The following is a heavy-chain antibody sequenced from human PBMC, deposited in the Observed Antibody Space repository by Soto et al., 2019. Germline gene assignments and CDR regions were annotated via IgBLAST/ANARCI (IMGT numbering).Heavy chain of an antibody. CDR3: ARGDCSSTSCAFHWFDP. J-gene: IGHJ5*02. Sequence: SVKVSCKASGGTFSSYAISWVRQAAGQGLEWMGGIIPIFGTANYAQKFQGRVTITADESTSTAYMELSSLRSEDTAVYYCARGDCSSTSCAFHWFDPWGQGTLVTVSS. CDR1: GGTFSSYA. D-gene: IGHD2-2*01. V-gene: IGHV1-69*13. CDR2: IIPIFGTA.